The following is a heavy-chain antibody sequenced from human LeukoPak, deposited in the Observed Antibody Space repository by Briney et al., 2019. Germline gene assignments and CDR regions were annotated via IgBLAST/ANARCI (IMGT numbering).Heavy chain of an antibody. CDR3: TTTMVRPPYGMDV. CDR1: GFTFSGSA. Sequence: GGSLRLSCAASGFTFSGSAMHWVRQASEKGLEWVGRIRSKANSYATAYAASVKGRFTISRDDSKNTAYLQMNSLKTEDTAVYYCTTTMVRPPYGMDVWGQGTTVTVSS. CDR2: IRSKANSYAT. V-gene: IGHV3-73*01. D-gene: IGHD3-10*01. J-gene: IGHJ6*02.